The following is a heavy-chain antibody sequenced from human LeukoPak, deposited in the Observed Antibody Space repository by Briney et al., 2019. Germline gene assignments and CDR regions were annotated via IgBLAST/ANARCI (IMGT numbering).Heavy chain of an antibody. CDR1: GFTVSNNY. J-gene: IGHJ4*02. V-gene: IGHV3-53*01. Sequence: GGSLRLSCAASGFTVSNNYMSWVRQAPGKGLEWVSVIYSGGSTYSADSVKGRFTISRDNSKNTLYLQMNSLRAEDTAVYYCARDFLGSSGWYRYFDYWGQGTLVIVSS. D-gene: IGHD6-19*01. CDR3: ARDFLGSSGWYRYFDY. CDR2: IYSGGST.